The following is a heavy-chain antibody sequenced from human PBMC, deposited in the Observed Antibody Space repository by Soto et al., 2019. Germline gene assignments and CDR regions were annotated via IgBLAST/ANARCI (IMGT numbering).Heavy chain of an antibody. V-gene: IGHV4-30-2*01. Sequence: QLQLQESGSGLVKPSQTLSLTCAVSGGSISSGGYSWSWIRQPPGKGLEWIGYIYHSGSTYYNPSLKSRVTISVDRPKNHFSLKLSSVTAADTAVYYCAIENYVLPGGYFDYWGQGPLVTVSS. J-gene: IGHJ4*02. CDR1: GGSISSGGYS. D-gene: IGHD3-10*01. CDR3: AIENYVLPGGYFDY. CDR2: IYHSGST.